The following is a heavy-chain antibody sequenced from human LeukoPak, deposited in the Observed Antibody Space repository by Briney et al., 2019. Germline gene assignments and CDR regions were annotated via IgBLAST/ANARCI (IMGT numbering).Heavy chain of an antibody. V-gene: IGHV4-31*03. CDR3: ARGTTVTTNFDY. CDR2: IYYSGFT. J-gene: IGHJ4*02. CDR1: VGSISSGGYY. D-gene: IGHD4-17*01. Sequence: SETLSLTCTVSVGSISSGGYYWSWIRQHPGKGLEWIGYIYYSGFTYYNPSLKSRVTISLDTSKNQFSLKLSPVPAADTAVYYCARGTTVTTNFDYWGQGTLVTVSS.